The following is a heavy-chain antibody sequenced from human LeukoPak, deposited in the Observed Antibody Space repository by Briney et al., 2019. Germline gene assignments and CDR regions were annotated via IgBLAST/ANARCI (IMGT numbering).Heavy chain of an antibody. V-gene: IGHV4-34*01. D-gene: IGHD1-26*01. CDR1: GGSFSGYY. CDR3: ARDEPEIVGATSTYDY. Sequence: SETLSLTCAVYGGSFSGYYWSWIRQPPGKGLEWIGEINHSGSTNYNPSLKSRVTISVDTSKNQFSLKLSSVTAADTAVYYCARDEPEIVGATSTYDYWGQGTLVTVSS. CDR2: INHSGST. J-gene: IGHJ4*02.